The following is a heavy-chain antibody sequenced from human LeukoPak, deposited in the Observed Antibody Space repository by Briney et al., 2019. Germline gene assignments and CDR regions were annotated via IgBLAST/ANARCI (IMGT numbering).Heavy chain of an antibody. J-gene: IGHJ4*02. Sequence: GGSLRLSCAASGFTFSNSAMRWVRQAPGKGLEWVSVFYNGINTYYADSVKGRFTTSRDNSKNTLYLQMNSLRVEDTAVYFCATVGSGNTYGYGDYWGQGTLVTVSS. CDR1: GFTFSNSA. D-gene: IGHD5-18*01. CDR3: ATVGSGNTYGYGDY. CDR2: FYNGINT. V-gene: IGHV3-66*01.